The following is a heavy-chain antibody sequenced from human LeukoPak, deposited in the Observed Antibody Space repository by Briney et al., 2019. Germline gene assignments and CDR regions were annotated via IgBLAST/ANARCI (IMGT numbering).Heavy chain of an antibody. V-gene: IGHV4-34*01. Sequence: SETLSLTCAVYGGSFSGYCWSWIRQPPGKGLEWIGEINHSGSTNYNPSLKSRVTISVDTSKNQFSLKLSSVTATDTAVYYCARRGYCSSTSCYVGGEYFQHWCQGTLVTVSS. CDR1: GGSFSGYC. CDR3: ARRGYCSSTSCYVGGEYFQH. D-gene: IGHD2-2*01. CDR2: INHSGST. J-gene: IGHJ1*01.